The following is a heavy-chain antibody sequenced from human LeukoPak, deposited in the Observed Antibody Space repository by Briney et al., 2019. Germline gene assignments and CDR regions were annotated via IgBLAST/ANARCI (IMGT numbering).Heavy chain of an antibody. CDR3: ARDTVVTFDGAFDI. Sequence: PGGSLRLSCAASGFTFSSYSMNWVRQAPGKGLEWVSSISSSSSYIHYADSVKGRFTISRDNAKNSLYLQMNSLRAEDTAVYYCARDTVVTFDGAFDIWGQGTMVTVSS. D-gene: IGHD4-23*01. J-gene: IGHJ3*02. CDR1: GFTFSSYS. CDR2: ISSSSSYI. V-gene: IGHV3-21*01.